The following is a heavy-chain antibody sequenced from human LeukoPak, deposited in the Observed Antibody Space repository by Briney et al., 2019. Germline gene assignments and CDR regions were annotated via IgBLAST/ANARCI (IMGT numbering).Heavy chain of an antibody. D-gene: IGHD3-22*01. V-gene: IGHV3-30-3*01. CDR1: GFTFSSYA. CDR3: ARAVRYYYDSSGYYNNWFDP. J-gene: IGHJ5*02. CDR2: ISFDGRNK. Sequence: GRSLRLSCAASGFTFSSYAMHWVRQAPGKGLEWVAVISFDGRNKYYADSVKGRFITSRDNSKNTLYLQMNSLRAEDTAVYYCARAVRYYYDSSGYYNNWFDPWGQGTLVTVSS.